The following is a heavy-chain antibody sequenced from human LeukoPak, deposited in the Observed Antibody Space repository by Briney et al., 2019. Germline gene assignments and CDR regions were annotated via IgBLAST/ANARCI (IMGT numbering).Heavy chain of an antibody. CDR3: ARAPHSSAGDNFDY. D-gene: IGHD2-15*01. Sequence: GASLKVSCKASGYTFTSFHMHWVRQAPGQGLEWMGIINPSGGGTSYPQKFQGRVTMTRDTSTSTVYMELSSLRSEDTAVYYCARAPHSSAGDNFDYWGQGTLVTVSS. V-gene: IGHV1-46*01. CDR2: INPSGGGT. J-gene: IGHJ4*02. CDR1: GYTFTSFH.